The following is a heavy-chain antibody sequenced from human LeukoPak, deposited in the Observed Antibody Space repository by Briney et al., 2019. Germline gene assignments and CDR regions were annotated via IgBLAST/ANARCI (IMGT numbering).Heavy chain of an antibody. V-gene: IGHV3-48*01. J-gene: IGHJ4*02. CDR1: GFTFSSYS. Sequence: HAGGSLRLSCAASGFTFSSYSMNWVRQAPGKGLEWVSYISSSSSTIYYADSVKGRFTISRDNAKNSLYLQMNSLRAEDTAVYYCARAQYSSGWYGEYFDYWGQGTLVTVSS. D-gene: IGHD6-19*01. CDR3: ARAQYSSGWYGEYFDY. CDR2: ISSSSSTI.